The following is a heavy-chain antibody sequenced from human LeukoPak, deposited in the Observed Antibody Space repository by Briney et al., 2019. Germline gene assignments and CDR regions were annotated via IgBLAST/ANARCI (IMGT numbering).Heavy chain of an antibody. CDR3: ARIGYSSSSFDY. CDR1: GFTFSSYT. Sequence: GGSLRLSCAASGFTFSSYTMNWVRQPPGKGLEWVSNIGTSSTTIYYADSVKGRFTISRDNAKNSVYLQMKSLRAEDTAVYYCARIGYSSSSFDYWGQGTPVTVPS. D-gene: IGHD6-13*01. CDR2: IGTSSTTI. V-gene: IGHV3-48*04. J-gene: IGHJ4*02.